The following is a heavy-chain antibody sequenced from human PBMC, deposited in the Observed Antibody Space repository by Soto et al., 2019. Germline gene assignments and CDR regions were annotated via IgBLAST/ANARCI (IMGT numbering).Heavy chain of an antibody. CDR2: IIPIFGTA. D-gene: IGHD4-17*01. Sequence: QLHLVQSGAEVKKPGSSVKVSCKASGGTFRNYAVNWARQAPGQGLEWMGGIIPIFGTANYAQKFRGRVAITADESTSTAYMELSSLRSDDTAVYYCARGREYGDYYFDYWGQGTLVTVSS. V-gene: IGHV1-69*01. CDR1: GGTFRNYA. CDR3: ARGREYGDYYFDY. J-gene: IGHJ4*02.